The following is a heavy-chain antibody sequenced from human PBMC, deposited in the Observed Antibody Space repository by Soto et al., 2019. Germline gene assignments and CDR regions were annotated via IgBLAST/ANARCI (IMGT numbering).Heavy chain of an antibody. CDR1: GFSFSNYV. CDR2: ISNDATKK. D-gene: IGHD4-4*01. CDR3: AKDRGLNDYSNDHFNH. Sequence: PGGSLRLSCAASGFSFSNYVIHWVGQAPGKGLEWVAFISNDATKKYYADSLKGRFTISRDNSKNTLYLQMNSLRADDTAVYYCAKDRGLNDYSNDHFNHWGQGILVTVSS. J-gene: IGHJ4*02. V-gene: IGHV3-30*18.